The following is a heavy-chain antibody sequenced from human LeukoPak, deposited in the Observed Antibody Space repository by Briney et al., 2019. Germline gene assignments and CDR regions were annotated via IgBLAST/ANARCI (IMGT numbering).Heavy chain of an antibody. V-gene: IGHV3-30*18. Sequence: GGSLRLSCAASGFTFSSYGMHWVRQAPGKGLEWVAVISYDGSNKYYADSVKGRFTISRDNSKNTLYLQMNSLRAEDTAVYYCAKGGCSSTSCRAPLCYWGQGTLVTVSS. J-gene: IGHJ4*02. CDR1: GFTFSSYG. CDR3: AKGGCSSTSCRAPLCY. D-gene: IGHD2-2*01. CDR2: ISYDGSNK.